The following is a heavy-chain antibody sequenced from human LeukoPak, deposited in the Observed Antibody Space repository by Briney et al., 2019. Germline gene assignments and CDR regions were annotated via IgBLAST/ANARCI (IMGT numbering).Heavy chain of an antibody. Sequence: GGSLRLSCAASGFTFSNYSMNWVRQAPGKGLEWVSSIGTAGSYIFYADSVKGRFTISRDNSKNTVFLQMTSLRAEDTAVYYCAKFDYWGQGTLVTVSS. J-gene: IGHJ4*02. CDR1: GFTFSNYS. CDR2: IGTAGSYI. V-gene: IGHV3-21*04. CDR3: AKFDY.